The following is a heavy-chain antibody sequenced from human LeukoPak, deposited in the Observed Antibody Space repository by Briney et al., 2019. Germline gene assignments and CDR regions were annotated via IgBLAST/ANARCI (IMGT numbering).Heavy chain of an antibody. J-gene: IGHJ4*02. CDR2: ISNSGSPI. CDR3: ARDYYDSSGYSYYFDY. D-gene: IGHD3-22*01. V-gene: IGHV3-11*04. Sequence: GGSLRLSCAASGFTFSDYYMSWIRQAPGKGLEWLSYISNSGSPIHYADSVKGRFTISRDNAKNSLYLQMNSLRAEDTAVYYCARDYYDSSGYSYYFDYWGQGTLVTVSS. CDR1: GFTFSDYY.